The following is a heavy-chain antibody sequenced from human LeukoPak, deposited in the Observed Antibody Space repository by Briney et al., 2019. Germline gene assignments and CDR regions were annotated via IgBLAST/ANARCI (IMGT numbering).Heavy chain of an antibody. CDR3: ARDQDTAMVHDY. Sequence: EASVTVSCKASGYTFTAYYIHWVRQAPGQGLEWMGRINPKNGDTNYAQKFQDRVTMTRDTSMSAAYMEISRLTYDDTAVYYCARDQDTAMVHDYWGQGTLVTVSS. J-gene: IGHJ4*02. V-gene: IGHV1-2*06. D-gene: IGHD5-18*01. CDR1: GYTFTAYY. CDR2: INPKNGDT.